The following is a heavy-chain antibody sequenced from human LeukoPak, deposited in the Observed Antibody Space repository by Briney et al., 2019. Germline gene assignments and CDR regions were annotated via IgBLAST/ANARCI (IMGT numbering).Heavy chain of an antibody. Sequence: PGGSLRLSCAASGFTFSSYAMSWVRQAPGKGLEWVSAISGSGGSTYYADSVKGRFTISRDNSKNTLYLQMNGLRAEDTAVYYCAKGSYGSGSYPAVFDYWGQGTLVTVSS. CDR1: GFTFSSYA. CDR3: AKGSYGSGSYPAVFDY. CDR2: ISGSGGST. J-gene: IGHJ4*02. D-gene: IGHD3-10*01. V-gene: IGHV3-23*01.